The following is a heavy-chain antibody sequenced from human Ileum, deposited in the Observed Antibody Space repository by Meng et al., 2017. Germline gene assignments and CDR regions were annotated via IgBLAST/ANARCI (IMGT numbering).Heavy chain of an antibody. J-gene: IGHJ5*02. CDR2: IYYEGGT. Sequence: SETLSLTCNVSGGSISPYYWTWIRQPPGKGLEWVGSIYYEGGTNYNPSLRGRVTISVDTSKKQLFLNLSSVTAADTAVYFCARDQEPYGQNWFDPWGQGLLVTVSS. D-gene: IGHD1-14*01. V-gene: IGHV4-59*12. CDR3: ARDQEPYGQNWFDP. CDR1: GGSISPYY.